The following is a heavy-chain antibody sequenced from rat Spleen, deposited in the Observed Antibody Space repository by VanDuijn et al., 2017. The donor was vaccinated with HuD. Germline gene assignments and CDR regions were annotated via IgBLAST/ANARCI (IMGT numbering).Heavy chain of an antibody. V-gene: IGHV2-47*01. J-gene: IGHJ2*01. Sequence: QVQLKESGPGLVQPSQTLSLTCTVSGFSLNDYSVHWVRQPPGKGLEWMGVIWNNGGTDYNSAMKSRLSISRDTSKSQVFLKMNSLQTEDTAMYFCASGILDFWGQGVMVTVSS. CDR3: ASGILDF. CDR2: IWNNGGT. CDR1: GFSLNDYS. D-gene: IGHD1-4*01.